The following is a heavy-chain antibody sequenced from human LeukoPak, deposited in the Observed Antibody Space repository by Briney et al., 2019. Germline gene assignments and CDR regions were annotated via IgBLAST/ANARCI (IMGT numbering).Heavy chain of an antibody. CDR1: GFTFDDSA. J-gene: IGHJ6*02. CDR2: ISWNSGSI. Sequence: GGSLRLSCAASGFTFDDSAMHWVRQAPGKGLEWVSGISWNSGSIGYADSLRGRVTISRDNAKNSLYLQMNSLRAEETALYYCAKDIWSKGKLLWFGEEPAYGMDVWGQGTTVSVSS. D-gene: IGHD3-10*01. V-gene: IGHV3-9*01. CDR3: AKDIWSKGKLLWFGEEPAYGMDV.